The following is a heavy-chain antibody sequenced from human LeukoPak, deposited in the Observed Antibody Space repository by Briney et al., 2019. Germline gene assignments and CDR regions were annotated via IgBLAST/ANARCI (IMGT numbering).Heavy chain of an antibody. CDR1: GGSFSGYY. CDR3: ARPYYYGSGSYPD. D-gene: IGHD3-10*01. CDR2: INHSGST. Sequence: SETLSLTCAVYGGSFSGYYWSWIRQPPGKGLEWIGEINHSGSTNYNPSLKSRVTISVDTSKNQFSLKLSSVTAADTAVYYCARPYYYGSGSYPDWGQGTLVTVSS. V-gene: IGHV4-34*01. J-gene: IGHJ4*02.